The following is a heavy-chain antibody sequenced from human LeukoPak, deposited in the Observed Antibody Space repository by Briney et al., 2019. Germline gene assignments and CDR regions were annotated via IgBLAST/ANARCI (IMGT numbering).Heavy chain of an antibody. CDR3: TRDADVLRFLEWLPKIYYMDV. D-gene: IGHD3-3*01. J-gene: IGHJ6*03. CDR1: GFTFGDYA. Sequence: GGSLRPSCTASGFTFGDYAMSWVRQAPGKGLEWVGFIRSKAYGGTTEYAASVKGRFTISRDDSKSIAYLQMNSLKTEDTAVYYCTRDADVLRFLEWLPKIYYMDVWGKGTTVTVSS. V-gene: IGHV3-49*04. CDR2: IRSKAYGGTT.